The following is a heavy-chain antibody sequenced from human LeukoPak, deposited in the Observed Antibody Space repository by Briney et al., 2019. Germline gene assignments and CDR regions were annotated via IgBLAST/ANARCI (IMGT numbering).Heavy chain of an antibody. J-gene: IGHJ3*02. CDR1: GYTFTGYY. V-gene: IGHV1-2*02. Sequence: ASVKVSCKASGYTFTGYYMHWVRQAPGQGLEWMGWINPNSGGTNYAQKFQGRVTMTRDTSISTAYMEPSRLRSDDTAVYYCARDSSYRLDAFDIWGQGTMVTVSS. CDR3: ARDSSYRLDAFDI. D-gene: IGHD1-26*01. CDR2: INPNSGGT.